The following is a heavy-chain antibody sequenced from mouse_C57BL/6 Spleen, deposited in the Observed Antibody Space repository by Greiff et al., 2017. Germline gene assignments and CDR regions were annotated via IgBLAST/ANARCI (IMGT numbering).Heavy chain of an antibody. CDR1: GYTFTSYW. V-gene: IGHV1-55*01. D-gene: IGHD3-2*02. Sequence: QVQLQQPGAELVKPGASVKMSCKASGYTFTSYWITWVKQRPGQGLEWIGDIYPGSGSTNYNEKFKSKATLTVDTSSSTAYMQLSSLTSEDSAVYYCARDGSSGYGGFAYWGQGTLVTVSA. J-gene: IGHJ3*01. CDR3: ARDGSSGYGGFAY. CDR2: IYPGSGST.